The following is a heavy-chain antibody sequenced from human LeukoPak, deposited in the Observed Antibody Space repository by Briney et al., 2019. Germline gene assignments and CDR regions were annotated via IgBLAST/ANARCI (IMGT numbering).Heavy chain of an antibody. CDR3: AKPSSIVIVPTALQRSLDY. J-gene: IGHJ4*02. D-gene: IGHD2/OR15-2a*01. Sequence: GGSLRLSCTASGFTFRNYAMTWVRRAPGKGLEWVSTISGSGGTTYYADSVKGRLSISRDNSKNTLSLQMNSLRAEDTAVYYCAKPSSIVIVPTALQRSLDYWGQGALVTVSS. V-gene: IGHV3-23*01. CDR1: GFTFRNYA. CDR2: ISGSGGTT.